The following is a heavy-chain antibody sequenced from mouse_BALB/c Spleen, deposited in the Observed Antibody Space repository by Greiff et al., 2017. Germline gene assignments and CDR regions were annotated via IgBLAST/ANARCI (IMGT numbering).Heavy chain of an antibody. Sequence: EVKLVESGGDLVKPGGSLKLSCAASGFTFSSYGMSWVRQTPDKRLEWVATISSGGSYTYYPDSVKGRFTISRDNAKNTLYLQMSSLKSEDTAMYYCARRYGNLYYFDYWGQGTTLTVSS. V-gene: IGHV5-6*02. J-gene: IGHJ2*01. CDR3: ARRYGNLYYFDY. D-gene: IGHD2-10*02. CDR2: ISSGGSYT. CDR1: GFTFSSYG.